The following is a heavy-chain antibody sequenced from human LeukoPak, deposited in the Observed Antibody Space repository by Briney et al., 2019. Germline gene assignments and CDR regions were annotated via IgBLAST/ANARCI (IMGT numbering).Heavy chain of an antibody. CDR3: AKDRPGYYYDSSGIMGY. J-gene: IGHJ4*02. D-gene: IGHD3-22*01. CDR1: GFTFSSYA. V-gene: IGHV3-23*01. CDR2: ISGSGGST. Sequence: PGGSLRLSCAASGFTFSSYAMSWVRQAPGKGLEWVSAISGSGGSTYYADSVKGRFTISRDNSKNTLYLQMNSLRTEDTAVYYCAKDRPGYYYDSSGIMGYWGQGTLVTVAS.